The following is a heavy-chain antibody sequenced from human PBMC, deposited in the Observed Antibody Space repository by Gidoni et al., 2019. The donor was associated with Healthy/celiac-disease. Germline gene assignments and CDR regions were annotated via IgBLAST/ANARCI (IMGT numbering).Heavy chain of an antibody. CDR3: ARRGRDYGSGRYYYGMDV. J-gene: IGHJ6*02. CDR2: INPNSGGT. CDR1: GYTFTGYY. V-gene: IGHV1-2*06. D-gene: IGHD3-10*01. Sequence: QVQLVQSGAEVKKPGASVKVSCKASGYTFTGYYMHWVRQAPGQGLEWMGRINPNSGGTNYAQKFQGRVTMTRDTSISTAYMELSRLRSDDTAVYYCARRGRDYGSGRYYYGMDVWGQGTTVTVSS.